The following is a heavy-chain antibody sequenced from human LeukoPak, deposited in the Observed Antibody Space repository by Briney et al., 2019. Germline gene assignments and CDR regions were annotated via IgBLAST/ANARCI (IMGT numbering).Heavy chain of an antibody. CDR1: GGSISSGGYY. J-gene: IGHJ4*02. V-gene: IGHV4-31*03. D-gene: IGHD1-26*01. CDR3: ARVQGGATYY. Sequence: SQTLSPTCTVSGGSISSGGYYWSWIRQHPGKGLEWIGYIYYSGSTNYNPSLKSRVTISVDTSKNQFSLKLSSATAADTAVYYCARVQGGATYYWGQGTLVTVSS. CDR2: IYYSGST.